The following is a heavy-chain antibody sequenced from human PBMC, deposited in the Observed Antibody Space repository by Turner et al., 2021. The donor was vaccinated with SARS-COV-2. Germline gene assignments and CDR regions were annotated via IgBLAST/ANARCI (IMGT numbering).Heavy chain of an antibody. CDR3: ARQGREQWLASNWFDP. J-gene: IGHJ5*02. CDR1: RGSISSSSYY. D-gene: IGHD6-19*01. Sequence: QLQLQESGPGLVKPSETLSLTCTVSRGSISSSSYYWGWIRQPPGKGLEWIGSIYYSGSTYYNPSLKSRVTISVDTSKNQFSLKLSSVTAADTAVYYCARQGREQWLASNWFDPWGQGTLVTVSS. V-gene: IGHV4-39*01. CDR2: IYYSGST.